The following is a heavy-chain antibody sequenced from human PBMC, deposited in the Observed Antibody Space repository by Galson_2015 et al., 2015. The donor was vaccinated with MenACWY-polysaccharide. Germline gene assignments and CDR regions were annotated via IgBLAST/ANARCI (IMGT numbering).Heavy chain of an antibody. V-gene: IGHV3-49*03. Sequence: SLRLSCAASGFTFGDYGVIWLRQAPGKGLEWISLIRSKAYGGTPESAASVKGRFTMSRDDSKRIAYLQMNSLNTEDTAVYYCTRFAANSHDNSGSFDAFDIWGQGSMVTVSS. J-gene: IGHJ3*02. CDR3: TRFAANSHDNSGSFDAFDI. D-gene: IGHD3-22*01. CDR2: IRSKAYGGTP. CDR1: GFTFGDYG.